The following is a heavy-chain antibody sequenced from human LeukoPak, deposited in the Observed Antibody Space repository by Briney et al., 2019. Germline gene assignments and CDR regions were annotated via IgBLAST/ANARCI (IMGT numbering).Heavy chain of an antibody. CDR1: GFTFSSYA. CDR3: AKDRPIGLDV. V-gene: IGHV3-23*01. J-gene: IGHJ6*02. Sequence: PGGSLTLSCAACGFTFSSYAIHWVRQAPGKGLEWVSAIDGNGGSTYYADSVKGRFTISRDNSKNTLSLQMNSLRAEDTAVYYWAKDRPIGLDVWGQGTTVTVSS. CDR2: IDGNGGST.